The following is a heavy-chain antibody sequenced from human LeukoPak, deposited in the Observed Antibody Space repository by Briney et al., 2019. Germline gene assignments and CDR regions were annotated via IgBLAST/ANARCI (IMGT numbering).Heavy chain of an antibody. D-gene: IGHD5-24*01. J-gene: IGHJ3*02. CDR3: ARVRDGYNDAYDI. CDR2: INPSGGNT. CDR1: GYTFTNYY. V-gene: IGHV1-46*01. Sequence: GASVEVSCKASGYTFTNYYIHWVRQAPGQGLEWMGLINPSGGNTNYAQNFQGRVTMTRDTSTSTVYMGLSSLRSEDTAVYYCARVRDGYNDAYDIWGQGTMVTVPS.